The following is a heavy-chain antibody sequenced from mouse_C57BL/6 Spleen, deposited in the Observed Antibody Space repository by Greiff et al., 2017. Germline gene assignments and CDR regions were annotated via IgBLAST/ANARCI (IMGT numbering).Heavy chain of an antibody. CDR2: ISYDGSN. CDR1: GYSITSGYY. CDR3: ARDYYGKGGFAY. Sequence: EVKLMESGPGLVKPSQSLSLTCSVTGYSITSGYYWNWIRQFPGNKLEWMGYISYDGSNNYNPSLKNRISITRDTSKNQFFLKLNSVTTEDTATYYCARDYYGKGGFAYWGQGTLVTVSA. J-gene: IGHJ3*01. D-gene: IGHD2-1*01. V-gene: IGHV3-6*01.